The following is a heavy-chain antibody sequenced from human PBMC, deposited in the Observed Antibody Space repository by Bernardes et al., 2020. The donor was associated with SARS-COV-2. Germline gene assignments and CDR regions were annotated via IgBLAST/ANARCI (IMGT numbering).Heavy chain of an antibody. D-gene: IGHD6-13*01. CDR2: MNPNSGNT. V-gene: IGHV1-8*01. J-gene: IGHJ6*02. Sequence: ASVKVSCKASGYTFTSYDINWVRQATGQGLEWMGWMNPNSGNTGYAQKFQGRVTMTRNTSISTAYMELSSLRSEDTAVYYRARGPFGYSSSWYYRPIATGGMDVWGQGTTVTVSS. CDR1: GYTFTSYD. CDR3: ARGPFGYSSSWYYRPIATGGMDV.